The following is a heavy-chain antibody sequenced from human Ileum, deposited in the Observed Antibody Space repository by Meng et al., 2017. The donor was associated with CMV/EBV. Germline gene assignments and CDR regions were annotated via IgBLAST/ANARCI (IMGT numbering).Heavy chain of an antibody. V-gene: IGHV3-21*01. CDR3: ARPYDSGGYYYAY. J-gene: IGHJ4*02. D-gene: IGHD3-22*01. CDR2: ISGLGGFM. Sequence: GESLKISCAAFGFTFNRYWMHWVRQAPGKGLEWDSSISGLGGFMYYTDFVKGRFTISRDKAKSSLYLQMDSLKAEDTAVYYCARPYDSGGYYYAYWGQGTLVTVSS. CDR1: GFTFNRYW.